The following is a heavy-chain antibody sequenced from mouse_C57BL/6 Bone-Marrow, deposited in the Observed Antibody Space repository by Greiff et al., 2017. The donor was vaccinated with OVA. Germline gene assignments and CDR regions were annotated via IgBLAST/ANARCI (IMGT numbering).Heavy chain of an antibody. V-gene: IGHV1-59*01. D-gene: IGHD1-1*01. CDR2: IDPSDSYT. Sequence: QVQLQQPGAELVRPGTSVKLSCKASGYTFTSYWMHWVKQRPGQGLEWIGVIDPSDSYTNYNQKFKGKATLTVDTSSSTAYMQLSSLPSEDSAVSDYASPNTVVAPYYAMDYWGQGTSVTVSS. CDR1: GYTFTSYW. CDR3: ASPNTVVAPYYAMDY. J-gene: IGHJ4*01.